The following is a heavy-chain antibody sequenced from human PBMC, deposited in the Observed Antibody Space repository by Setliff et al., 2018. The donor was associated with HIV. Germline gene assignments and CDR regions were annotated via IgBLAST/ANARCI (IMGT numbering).Heavy chain of an antibody. CDR1: GFTFSSDA. D-gene: IGHD3-22*01. J-gene: IGHJ5*02. V-gene: IGHV3-23*01. Sequence: PGGSLRLSCAASGFTFSSDAMSWVRQAPGKGLEWVSAGSGGGDSTYYADSVKGRFTISRDNSKNTLYLQMNSLRVEDTAVYYCAKDRNPYYYDTSVYSWFDPWGQGTLVTVSS. CDR3: AKDRNPYYYDTSVYSWFDP. CDR2: GSGGGDST.